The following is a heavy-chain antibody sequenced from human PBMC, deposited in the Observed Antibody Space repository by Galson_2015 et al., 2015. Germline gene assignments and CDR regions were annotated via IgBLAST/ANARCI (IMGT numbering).Heavy chain of an antibody. Sequence: PALVKPTQTLTLTCTFSGFSLSTSGVGVGWIRQPPGKALEWLALIYWDDDKRYSPSLKSRLTITKDTSKNQVVLTMTNMDPVDTATYYCAHNSRMVVTEGAYFDYWGQGTLVTVSS. D-gene: IGHD2-21*02. V-gene: IGHV2-5*02. CDR3: AHNSRMVVTEGAYFDY. CDR2: IYWDDDK. CDR1: GFSLSTSGVG. J-gene: IGHJ4*02.